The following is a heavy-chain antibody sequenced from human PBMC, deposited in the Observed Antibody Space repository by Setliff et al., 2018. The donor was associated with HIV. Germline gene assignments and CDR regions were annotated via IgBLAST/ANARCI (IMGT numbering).Heavy chain of an antibody. Sequence: ASVKVSCKTSAYTFTNYGIYWVRQAPGQGLEWMGWISNYNGNTYYDEKSQGRVTMTTDTSTSTASMELTSLRSDDTAVYYCARMNAYYNVWRSTYYFDYWGQGTLVTVSS. CDR1: AYTFTNYG. CDR2: ISNYNGNT. V-gene: IGHV1-18*01. D-gene: IGHD3-3*01. CDR3: ARMNAYYNVWRSTYYFDY. J-gene: IGHJ4*02.